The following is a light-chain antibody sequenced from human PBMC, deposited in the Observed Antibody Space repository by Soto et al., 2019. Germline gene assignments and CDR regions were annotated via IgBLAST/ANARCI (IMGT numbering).Light chain of an antibody. J-gene: IGKJ4*01. CDR1: QSLLHRNGYNY. Sequence: DIVLTQSPLSLPVTPGEPASISCRSSQSLLHRNGYNYLDWYLQKPGQSPQLLIYLGSNRASGDPDRVSGSGSGTDFTLKISRVEAEDVGIYYCMQALQTNLSFGGGTQVELK. CDR3: MQALQTNLS. V-gene: IGKV2-28*01. CDR2: LGS.